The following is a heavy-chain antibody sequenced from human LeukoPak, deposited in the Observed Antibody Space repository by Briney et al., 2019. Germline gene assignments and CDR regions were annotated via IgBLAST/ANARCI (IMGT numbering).Heavy chain of an antibody. CDR1: GGSSSGYY. CDR2: INHSGST. Sequence: SETLSLTCAVYGGSSSGYYWSWIRQPPGKGLEWIGEINHSGSTNYNPSLKSRVTISVDTSKNQFSLKLSSVTAADTAVYYCGRGGYDYVWGSYRQRGQFDDWGQGTLVTVSS. J-gene: IGHJ4*02. D-gene: IGHD3-16*02. V-gene: IGHV4-34*01. CDR3: GRGGYDYVWGSYRQRGQFDD.